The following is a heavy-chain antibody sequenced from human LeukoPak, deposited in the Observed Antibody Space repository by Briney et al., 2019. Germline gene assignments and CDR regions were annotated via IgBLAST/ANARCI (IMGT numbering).Heavy chain of an antibody. V-gene: IGHV1-8*01. Sequence: ASVKVSCKTSGYTFTSYDLNWVRQATGQGLEWMGWVNPNSGNTGYAQKFQGRVTMTMDPSISTAYMELSSLRSEDTAVYYCAXXSDDYDSSAYYHWGQGTLVTVSS. CDR2: VNPNSGNT. J-gene: IGHJ4*02. D-gene: IGHD3-22*01. CDR1: GYTFTSYD. CDR3: AXXSDDYDSSAYYH.